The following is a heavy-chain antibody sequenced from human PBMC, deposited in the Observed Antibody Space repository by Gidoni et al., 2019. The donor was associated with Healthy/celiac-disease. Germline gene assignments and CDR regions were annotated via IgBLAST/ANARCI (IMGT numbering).Heavy chain of an antibody. CDR3: ARVSYYDFWSGYYNKDAFDI. CDR1: GGSFSGYY. V-gene: IGHV4-34*01. D-gene: IGHD3-3*01. CDR2: INHRGST. Sequence: QVQLQQWGAGLLKPSETLSLTCAVYGGSFSGYYWSWIRQPPGKGLEWIGEINHRGSTNYNPSLKSRVTISVDTSKNQFSLKLSSVTAADTAVYYCARVSYYDFWSGYYNKDAFDIWGQGTMVTVSS. J-gene: IGHJ3*02.